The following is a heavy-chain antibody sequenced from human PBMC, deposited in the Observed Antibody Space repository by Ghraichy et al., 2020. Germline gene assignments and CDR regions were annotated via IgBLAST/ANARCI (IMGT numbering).Heavy chain of an antibody. CDR1: GGSVSSSSYY. CDR2: ISYSGST. J-gene: IGHJ4*02. CDR3: ARVWKTYCSSDGCYSVKDF. Sequence: SETLSLTCTVSGGSVSSSSYYWSWIRQPPGKGLEWIGYISYSGSTNYNPSLRSRGTISLDTSKNQFSLKLNSVTAADTAVYYCARVWKTYCSSDGCYSVKDFWGQGILVTVSS. D-gene: IGHD2-2*02. V-gene: IGHV4-61*01.